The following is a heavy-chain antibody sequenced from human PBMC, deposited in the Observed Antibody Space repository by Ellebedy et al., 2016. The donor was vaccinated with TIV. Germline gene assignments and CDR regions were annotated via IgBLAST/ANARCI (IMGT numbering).Heavy chain of an antibody. J-gene: IGHJ4*02. Sequence: GESLKISCAASGFTFSSYWMHWVRQAPGKGLVWVSHINSDGSSTSYADSVKGRFTIFRDNAKNTLSLQVNSLRAEDTAVYYCARGSVGSYYRAVDYWGQGTLVTVSS. CDR1: GFTFSSYW. CDR2: INSDGSST. CDR3: ARGSVGSYYRAVDY. V-gene: IGHV3-74*01. D-gene: IGHD1-26*01.